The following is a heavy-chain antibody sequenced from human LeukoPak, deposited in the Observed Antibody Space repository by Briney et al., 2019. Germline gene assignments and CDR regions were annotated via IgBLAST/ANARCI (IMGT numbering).Heavy chain of an antibody. J-gene: IGHJ4*02. V-gene: IGHV3-7*05. CDR3: ARGTAVAE. D-gene: IGHD6-19*01. CDR1: GFTFSSFW. CDR2: IRQDGSEQ. Sequence: GVSLRLSCAASGFTFSSFWMNWVRQAPGKGLEWVANIRQDGSEQYYVDSVKGRFTISRDNAKNSLYLQINSLRAEDTAVYYCARGTAVAEWGQGTLVTVSS.